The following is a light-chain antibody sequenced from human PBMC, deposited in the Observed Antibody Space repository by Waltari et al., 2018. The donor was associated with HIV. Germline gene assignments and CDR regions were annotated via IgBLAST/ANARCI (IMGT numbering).Light chain of an antibody. Sequence: SYVLTQPPSVSVSPGQTATITCGGNNIIAKNVHWYQQTPGQAPVLVVYDDTYRPSGIPERFSGSNSGNTATLTISRVEDGDEADYYCQVWDGGSVHVIFGGGTKLTVL. V-gene: IGLV3-21*02. CDR1: NIIAKN. CDR2: DDT. CDR3: QVWDGGSVHVI. J-gene: IGLJ2*01.